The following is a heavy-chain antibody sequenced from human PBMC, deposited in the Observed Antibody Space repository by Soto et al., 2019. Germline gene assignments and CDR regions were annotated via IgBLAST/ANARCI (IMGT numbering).Heavy chain of an antibody. CDR2: IYHSGST. CDR1: GGSISSGGYS. Sequence: QLQLQESGSGLVKPSQTLSLTCAVSGGSISSGGYSWSWIRQPPGKGLEWIGYIYHSGSTYYTPSLTSRVTISVDRSKNQFSLKLSSVTAADTAVYYCARGQLYGGAYYFDYWGQGTLVTVSS. J-gene: IGHJ4*02. V-gene: IGHV4-30-2*01. D-gene: IGHD3-16*02. CDR3: ARGQLYGGAYYFDY.